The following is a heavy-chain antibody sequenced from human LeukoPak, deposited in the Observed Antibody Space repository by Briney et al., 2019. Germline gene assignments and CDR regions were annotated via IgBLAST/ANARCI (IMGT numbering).Heavy chain of an antibody. D-gene: IGHD2-21*01. CDR1: GFTFSTYW. V-gene: IGHV3-74*01. Sequence: GGSLRLSCAASGFTFSTYWMHWVRQAPGKGLVWVSRINPDGSTTTYADSVKGRFTISRDNAKSTLYLQMNSLRAEDTAVYYCARICSGGNCYVDYWGQGTLVTVSS. CDR2: INPDGSTT. CDR3: ARICSGGNCYVDY. J-gene: IGHJ4*02.